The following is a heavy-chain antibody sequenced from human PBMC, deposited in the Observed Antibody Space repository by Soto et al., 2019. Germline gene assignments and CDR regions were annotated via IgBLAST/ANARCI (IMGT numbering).Heavy chain of an antibody. CDR2: IWFDGSGK. Sequence: QVQLVESGGAVVQPGRPLRLSCAASGFTFSSYGMHWVRQAPGKGLEWVAVIWFDGSGKYYADSVKGRCTITRDNSKTTMYLHMNRLRAEASGVYYCARDREITFAGAYYGMDVWGQGTSVTVSS. D-gene: IGHD3-16*01. CDR3: ARDREITFAGAYYGMDV. CDR1: GFTFSSYG. V-gene: IGHV3-33*01. J-gene: IGHJ6*02.